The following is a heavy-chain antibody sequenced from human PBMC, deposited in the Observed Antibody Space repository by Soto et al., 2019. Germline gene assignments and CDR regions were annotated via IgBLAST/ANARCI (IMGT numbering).Heavy chain of an antibody. D-gene: IGHD3-10*01. J-gene: IGHJ1*01. CDR1: GYTFTSYD. CDR3: ARCPRNYYALGSYSYFRH. V-gene: IGHV1-8*01. Sequence: QVQLVQSGAEVKKPGASVKVSCKASGYTFTSYDISWVRQATGQGLEWMGCMNPNNGNTDYAPKFQGRVTMTMNTSIGTAYMELSSLRSEVTAVYYCARCPRNYYALGSYSYFRHWGQGTLVTVSS. CDR2: MNPNNGNT.